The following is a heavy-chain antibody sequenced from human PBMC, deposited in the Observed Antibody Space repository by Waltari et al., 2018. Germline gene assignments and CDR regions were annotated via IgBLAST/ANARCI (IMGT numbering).Heavy chain of an antibody. CDR3: AREFGVLDYYYGMDV. D-gene: IGHD5-12*01. Sequence: EVQLVESGGGLVQPGGSLRLSCAASGFSFRSYWMHWVRQAPGKGLVWVSRVNPDGSNTNYADSVKGRFTISRDNAKNTLFLQMNSLRAEDTAVYYCAREFGVLDYYYGMDVWGQGTTVTVSS. V-gene: IGHV3-74*01. CDR2: VNPDGSNT. CDR1: GFSFRSYW. J-gene: IGHJ6*02.